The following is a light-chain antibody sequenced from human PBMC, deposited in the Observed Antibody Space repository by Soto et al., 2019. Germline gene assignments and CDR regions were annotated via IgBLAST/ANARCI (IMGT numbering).Light chain of an antibody. CDR2: EVT. CDR3: SSFASSNTWV. V-gene: IGLV2-8*01. Sequence: QSVLTQPPSASGSPGQPVTISCTGTSSDVGAYNYVSWYQQHAGKAPKLVIYEVTKRPSGVPDRFSGSKSANTASLTVSGLQAEDEADYYCSSFASSNTWVFGGGTKHTVL. J-gene: IGLJ3*02. CDR1: SSDVGAYNY.